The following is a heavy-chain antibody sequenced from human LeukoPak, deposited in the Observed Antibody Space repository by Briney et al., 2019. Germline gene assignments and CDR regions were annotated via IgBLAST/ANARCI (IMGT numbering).Heavy chain of an antibody. D-gene: IGHD6-13*01. CDR3: AKDRGSWYGNWFDP. CDR1: GFTFSTYA. Sequence: PGGSLRLSCAASGFTFSTYAMSLVRQAPGKGLEWVSGISSSGGSTCYTDSVKGRVTISRDNSKSTLYLQMTSLRVEDTAVYFCAKDRGSWYGNWFDPWGQGTRVTVSS. V-gene: IGHV3-23*01. J-gene: IGHJ5*02. CDR2: ISSSGGST.